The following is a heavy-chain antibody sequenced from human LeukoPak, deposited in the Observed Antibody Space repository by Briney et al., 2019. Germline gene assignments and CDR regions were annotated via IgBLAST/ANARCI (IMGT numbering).Heavy chain of an antibody. CDR2: IYSSGST. Sequence: SETLSLTCTVSGGSISTYYWGWVRQPPGKGLEWIGYIYSSGSTNYTPSLKSRVTISVDTSKNQFSLRLSSVTAAETAVYYCARTLGDWNYYYYYMDVWGKGTTVTASS. D-gene: IGHD2-21*02. CDR1: GGSISTYY. J-gene: IGHJ6*03. CDR3: ARTLGDWNYYYYYMDV. V-gene: IGHV4-4*09.